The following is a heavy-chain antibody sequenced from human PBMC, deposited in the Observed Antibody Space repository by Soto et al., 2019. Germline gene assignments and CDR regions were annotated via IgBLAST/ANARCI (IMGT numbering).Heavy chain of an antibody. V-gene: IGHV1-69*13. J-gene: IGHJ4*02. D-gene: IGHD2-2*03. Sequence: SVKVSCKASGGPFSSYAISWVRQAPVQGLEWMGGIIPIFGTPIHAQKFQGRVAITADESTSTVYMELSSLRSEDTAMYYCARGMDIVLVPGAMDYWGKRTLVTVSS. CDR1: GGPFSSYA. CDR3: ARGMDIVLVPGAMDY. CDR2: IIPIFGTP.